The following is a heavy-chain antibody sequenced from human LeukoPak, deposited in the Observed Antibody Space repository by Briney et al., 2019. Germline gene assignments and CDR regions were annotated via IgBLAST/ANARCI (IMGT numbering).Heavy chain of an antibody. J-gene: IGHJ4*02. CDR2: IKQDGSEK. CDR3: AKGGKWDVTPFDY. Sequence: GGSLRLSCAASGFTFSSYWMSWVRQAPGKGLEWVAIIKQDGSEKYYVDSVKGRFTISRDNAEKSLYLQMNSLRAEDTAVYYCAKGGKWDVTPFDYWGQGTLVTVSS. CDR1: GFTFSSYW. V-gene: IGHV3-7*03. D-gene: IGHD1-26*01.